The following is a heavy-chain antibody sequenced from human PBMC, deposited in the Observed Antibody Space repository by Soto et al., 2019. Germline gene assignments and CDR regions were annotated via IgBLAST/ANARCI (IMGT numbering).Heavy chain of an antibody. J-gene: IGHJ4*02. D-gene: IGHD5-12*01. Sequence: SVKVSCKASGGTFSSYAISWVRPAPGQGLEWMGGIIPSFGTANYAQKFQGRVTITAGESTSTAYIELSSLRSEDTAVYYRARPKEATSAYPYYFDYWGQGTLVTVSS. V-gene: IGHV1-69*13. CDR3: ARPKEATSAYPYYFDY. CDR1: GGTFSSYA. CDR2: IIPSFGTA.